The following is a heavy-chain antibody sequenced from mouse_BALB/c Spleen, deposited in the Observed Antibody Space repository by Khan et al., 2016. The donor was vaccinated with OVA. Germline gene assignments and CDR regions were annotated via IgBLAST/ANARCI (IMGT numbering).Heavy chain of an antibody. J-gene: IGHJ4*01. CDR2: INTHSGVP. D-gene: IGHD2-14*01. V-gene: IGHV9-4*02. CDR1: GYTFTTAG. Sequence: QIQLVQSGPELKKPGETVRISCKASGYTFTTAGMQWVQKMPGKGLKWIGWINTHSGVPKYAEDFKGRFVFSLDTSASTAYLQITNLKNEDTATDFCARGRAAFYRNDGGAMDSWGQGTSVTVSA. CDR3: ARGRAAFYRNDGGAMDS.